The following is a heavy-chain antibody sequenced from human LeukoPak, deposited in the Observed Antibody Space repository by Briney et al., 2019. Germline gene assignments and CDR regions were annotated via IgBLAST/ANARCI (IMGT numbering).Heavy chain of an antibody. J-gene: IGHJ4*02. D-gene: IGHD2-15*01. CDR2: IYYSGST. Sequence: LETLSLTCTVSGGSISSYYWSWIRQPPGKGLEWIGYIYYSGSTNYNPSLKSRVTISVDTSKNQFSLKLSSVTAADTAVYYCARELYCSGGSCYSFLDYWGQGTLVTVSS. CDR1: GGSISSYY. CDR3: ARELYCSGGSCYSFLDY. V-gene: IGHV4-59*01.